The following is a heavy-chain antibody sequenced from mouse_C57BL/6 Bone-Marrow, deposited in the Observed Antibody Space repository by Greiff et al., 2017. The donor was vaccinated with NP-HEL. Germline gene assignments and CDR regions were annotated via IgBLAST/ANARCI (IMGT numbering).Heavy chain of an antibody. CDR2: SRNKANDYTT. CDR1: GFTFSDFY. J-gene: IGHJ1*03. V-gene: IGHV7-1*01. Sequence: EVNVVESGGGLVQSGRSLRLSCATSGFTFSDFYMEWVRQAPGKGLEWIAASRNKANDYTTEYSASVKGRFIVSRDTSQSILYLQMNALRAEDTAIYYCARGIYYDYDWYFDVWGTGTTVTVSS. D-gene: IGHD2-4*01. CDR3: ARGIYYDYDWYFDV.